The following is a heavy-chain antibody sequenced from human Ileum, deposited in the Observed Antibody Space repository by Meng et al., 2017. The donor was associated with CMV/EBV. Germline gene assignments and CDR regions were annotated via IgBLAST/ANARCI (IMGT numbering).Heavy chain of an antibody. V-gene: IGHV4-61*02. CDR1: GCYTSSSCYY. Sequence: PVLVTVSMILFLTCIASGCYTSSSCYYWFWFRTPARKGVEGVGRMSSSGDANYNTSLRSRVTISVDTSKNKFSLKVTSVTAAETAVYYCARDRFYDRSGNYYEIGYWGQGTLVTVSS. D-gene: IGHD3-22*01. J-gene: IGHJ4*02. CDR3: ARDRFYDRSGNYYEIGY. CDR2: MSSSGDA.